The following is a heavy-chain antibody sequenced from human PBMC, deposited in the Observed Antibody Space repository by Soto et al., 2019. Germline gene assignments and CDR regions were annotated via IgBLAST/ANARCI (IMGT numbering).Heavy chain of an antibody. J-gene: IGHJ5*02. Sequence: PGGSLRLSCAASGFTFSIYAMSWLRQAPGKGLEWVSAISGSGGSTYYADSVKGRFTISRDNSKNTLYLQMNSLRAEDTAVYYCAKDGTGDYVWEGPPFIRPEFDPWGQGTLVTVSS. CDR2: ISGSGGST. V-gene: IGHV3-23*01. CDR3: AKDGTGDYVWEGPPFIRPEFDP. D-gene: IGHD3-16*01. CDR1: GFTFSIYA.